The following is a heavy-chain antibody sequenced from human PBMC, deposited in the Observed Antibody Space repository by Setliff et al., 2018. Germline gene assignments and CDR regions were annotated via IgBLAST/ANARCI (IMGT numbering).Heavy chain of an antibody. J-gene: IGHJ2*01. CDR3: ARNPDYLQYSFDL. Sequence: KASETLSLTCTVSGGSISSSNDCWGWIRQPPGKGLEWIGYIYYSGSTSYYNPSLKSRVTISVDTSKSQFSLKLSSVTAADTALYYCARNPDYLQYSFDLWGRGTLVTVSS. CDR1: GGSISSSNDC. CDR2: IYYSGSTS. D-gene: IGHD6-6*01. V-gene: IGHV4-39*07.